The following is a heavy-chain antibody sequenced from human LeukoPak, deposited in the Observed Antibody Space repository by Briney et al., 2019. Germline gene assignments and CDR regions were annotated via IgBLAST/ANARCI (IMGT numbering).Heavy chain of an antibody. D-gene: IGHD3-10*01. CDR3: ARRGYYGSGSSRHHDY. J-gene: IGHJ4*02. CDR1: GGSFSSYY. V-gene: IGHV4-34*01. CDR2: INHSGST. Sequence: ASETLSLTCAVYGGSFSSYYWSWIRQPPGKGLEWIGEINHSGSTNYNPSLKSRVTISVDTSKNQFSLKLSSVTAADTAVYYCARRGYYGSGSSRHHDYWGQGTLVTVSS.